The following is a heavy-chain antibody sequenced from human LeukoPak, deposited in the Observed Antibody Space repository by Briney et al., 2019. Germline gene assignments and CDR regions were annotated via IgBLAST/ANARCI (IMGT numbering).Heavy chain of an antibody. CDR2: ISSSGSTI. CDR1: GFTFSSYE. Sequence: GGSLRLSCAASGFTFSSYEMNWVRQAPGKGLEWVSYISSSGSTIYYADSVKGRFTISRDNARNSLYLQMNSLRAEDTAVYYCAKDGGEYYDILTGYYPRLYYMDVWGKGTTVTISS. V-gene: IGHV3-48*03. CDR3: AKDGGEYYDILTGYYPRLYYMDV. J-gene: IGHJ6*03. D-gene: IGHD3-9*01.